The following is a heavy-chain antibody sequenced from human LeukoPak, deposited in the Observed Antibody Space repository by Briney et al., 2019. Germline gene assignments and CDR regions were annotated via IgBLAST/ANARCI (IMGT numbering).Heavy chain of an antibody. CDR3: ARTGVVDGYNYEY. CDR2: IYYSGST. Sequence: KPSETLSLTCAVYGGSFSGYYWSWIRQPPGKGLEWIGSIYYSGSTYYNPSLKSRVTISVDTSKNQFSLKLSSVTAADTAVYYCARTGVVDGYNYEYWGQGTLVTVSS. CDR1: GGSFSGYY. D-gene: IGHD5-24*01. V-gene: IGHV4-34*01. J-gene: IGHJ4*02.